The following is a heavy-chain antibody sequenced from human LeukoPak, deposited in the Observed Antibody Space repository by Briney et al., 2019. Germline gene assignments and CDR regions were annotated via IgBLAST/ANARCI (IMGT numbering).Heavy chain of an antibody. V-gene: IGHV1-18*01. CDR1: GYIFMNFG. J-gene: IGHJ5*02. CDR3: ARSGDANWFDP. Sequence: GASVKVSCKASGYIFMNFGMGWVRQAPGQGLDWLGWISAYNGDTNYAQKFRGRVTMTTDTSTSTAYMEVRSLTSDDTAIYYCARSGDANWFDPWGQGTLVIVSS. CDR2: ISAYNGDT.